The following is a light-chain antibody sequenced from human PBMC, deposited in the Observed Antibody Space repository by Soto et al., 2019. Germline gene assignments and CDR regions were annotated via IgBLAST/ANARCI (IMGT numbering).Light chain of an antibody. CDR3: QSYDSRLSGAYAV. CDR1: SSNIGAGFG. J-gene: IGLJ2*01. CDR2: GDG. Sequence: QSVLTQPPSVSGAPGQRVTISCTGSSSNIGAGFGVHWYQQLPGTGPKLLISGDGNRPSGVPDRFSASKSGTSASLAITGLQAEDEADYYCQSYDSRLSGAYAVFGGGTKLTVL. V-gene: IGLV1-40*01.